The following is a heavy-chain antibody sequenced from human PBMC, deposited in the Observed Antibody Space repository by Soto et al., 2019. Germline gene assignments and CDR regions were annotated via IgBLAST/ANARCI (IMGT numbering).Heavy chain of an antibody. CDR2: ISSLGHCT. CDR3: AKDWRAADPRFDP. V-gene: IGHV3-23*01. CDR1: GFSFSTFG. D-gene: IGHD6-13*01. Sequence: PGGSLRLSCAASGFSFSTFGMRWVRQAPGKGLEWVSYISSLGHCTYYADAVRGRFTISRDDSEQSLCLHMNNLRAEDTALYYCAKDWRAADPRFDPWGQGTLVTVSS. J-gene: IGHJ5*02.